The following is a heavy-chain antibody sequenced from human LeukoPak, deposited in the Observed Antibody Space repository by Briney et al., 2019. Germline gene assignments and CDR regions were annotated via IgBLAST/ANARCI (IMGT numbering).Heavy chain of an antibody. CDR2: MNPNSANT. J-gene: IGHJ4*02. CDR3: ARKAGSGSSWYPFDF. V-gene: IGHV1-8*01. Sequence: ASVKVSCKASGYIFNSYDINWVRQATGQGLEWMGWMNPNSANTGFAQKFQGRVTLTRNTSITTAYMELSSLRSEDTAVYYCARKAGSGSSWYPFDFWGQGSLVTVSS. CDR1: GYIFNSYD. D-gene: IGHD6-13*01.